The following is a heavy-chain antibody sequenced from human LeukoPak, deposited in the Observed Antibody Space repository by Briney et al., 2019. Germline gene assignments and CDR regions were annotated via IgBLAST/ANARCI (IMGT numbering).Heavy chain of an antibody. CDR3: ARDSPKDAFDI. CDR2: IYYSGST. Sequence: TTSETLSLTCTVSGGSISRYYWSWIRQPPGKGLEWIGYIYYSGSTNYSPSLKSRVTISVDTSKNQFSLRLSSVTAADTAVYYCARDSPKDAFDIWGQGTMVTVSS. V-gene: IGHV4-59*01. CDR1: GGSISRYY. J-gene: IGHJ3*02.